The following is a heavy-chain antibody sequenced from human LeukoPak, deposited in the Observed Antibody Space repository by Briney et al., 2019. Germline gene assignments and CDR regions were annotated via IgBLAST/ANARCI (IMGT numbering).Heavy chain of an antibody. CDR2: ISGSGGST. V-gene: IGHV3-23*01. CDR3: ANSIVATTNFDY. Sequence: GGSLTLSCATSGFTFSSYAMSWVRQAPGKGLEWVSAISGSGGSTYYADSVKGRFTISRDNSKNTLDLQMNSLRAEDTAVYYCANSIVATTNFDYWGQGTLVTVSS. CDR1: GFTFSSYA. J-gene: IGHJ4*02. D-gene: IGHD5-12*01.